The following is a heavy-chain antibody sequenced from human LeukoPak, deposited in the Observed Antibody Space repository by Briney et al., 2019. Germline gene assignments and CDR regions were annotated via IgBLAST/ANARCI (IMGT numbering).Heavy chain of an antibody. Sequence: ASVKVSCKASGYTFTGYYMHWVRQAPGQGLEWMGWINPNSGGTNYAQKFQGRVTMTRDTSISTAYTELSRLRSDDTAVYYCAREMHPMGIAAAGGRSYFDYWGQGTLVTVSS. CDR2: INPNSGGT. CDR3: AREMHPMGIAAAGGRSYFDY. J-gene: IGHJ4*02. V-gene: IGHV1-2*02. D-gene: IGHD6-13*01. CDR1: GYTFTGYY.